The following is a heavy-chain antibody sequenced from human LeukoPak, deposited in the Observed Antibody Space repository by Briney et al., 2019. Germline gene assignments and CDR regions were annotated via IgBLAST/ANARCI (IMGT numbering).Heavy chain of an antibody. CDR2: ISSSGSTI. V-gene: IGHV3-11*01. CDR1: GFTFSDYY. J-gene: IGHJ3*02. Sequence: PGGSLRLSCAASGFTFSDYYMSWIRQAPGKGLEWVSDISSSGSTIYYADSVKGRFTISRDNAKNSLYLQMNSLRAEDTAVYYCARFTDRQRTLFGVAISAFDIWGQGTMVTVSS. CDR3: ARFTDRQRTLFGVAISAFDI. D-gene: IGHD3-3*01.